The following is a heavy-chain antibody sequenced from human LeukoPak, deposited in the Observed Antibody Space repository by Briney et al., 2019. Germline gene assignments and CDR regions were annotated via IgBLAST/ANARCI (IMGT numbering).Heavy chain of an antibody. Sequence: ASVKVSCKASGYTFSDYVINWVRQAPGQGPEWMGWINPSSGGTEFEQKFQGRVTMTGDTSISTAYMELSRLRSDDTAVYYCARDRGSSWYVDYWGQGTLVTVSS. J-gene: IGHJ4*02. CDR3: ARDRGSSWYVDY. CDR2: INPSSGGT. CDR1: GYTFSDYV. V-gene: IGHV1-2*02. D-gene: IGHD6-13*01.